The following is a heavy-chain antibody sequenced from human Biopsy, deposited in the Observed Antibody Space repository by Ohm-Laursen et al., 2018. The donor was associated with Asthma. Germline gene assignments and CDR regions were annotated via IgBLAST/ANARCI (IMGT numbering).Heavy chain of an antibody. V-gene: IGHV2-70*04. CDR2: IDWEEDK. D-gene: IGHD1-14*01. CDR3: TRHNDY. Sequence: TQTLTLTFSFSGFSLSSSGVNVNWIRQPPGKALEWLARIDWEEDKFYSTSLRTRLTISKGSSEDQVVLTMTNMGPVDTATYYCTRHNDYWGPGILVTVSS. CDR1: GFSLSSSGVN. J-gene: IGHJ4*02.